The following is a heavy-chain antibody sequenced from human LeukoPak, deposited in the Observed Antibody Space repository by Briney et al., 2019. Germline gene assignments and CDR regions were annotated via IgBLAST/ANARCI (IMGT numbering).Heavy chain of an antibody. CDR2: MNPNSGNT. D-gene: IGHD5-18*01. V-gene: IGHV1-8*01. CDR1: GYTFTSYD. J-gene: IGHJ4*02. CDR3: ARNVRDTGTFDN. Sequence: ASVNVSFKASGYTFTSYDINWVRQATGQGLEWMGWMNPNSGNTGYAQKFQGRVTMTRDTSISTAYMELSSLRSEDTAVYYCARNVRDTGTFDNWGQGTLVTVSS.